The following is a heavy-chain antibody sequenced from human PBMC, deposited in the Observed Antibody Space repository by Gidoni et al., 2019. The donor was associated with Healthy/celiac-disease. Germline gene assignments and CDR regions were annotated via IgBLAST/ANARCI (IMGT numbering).Heavy chain of an antibody. CDR2: IIPIFGTA. V-gene: IGHV1-69*01. CDR3: ARDSHRSPDYVWGSYRLNYYYYMDV. J-gene: IGHJ6*03. CDR1: GGTFSSYA. D-gene: IGHD3-16*02. Sequence: QVQLVQSGAEVKKPGSSVKVSCKASGGTFSSYAISWVRQAPGQGLEWMGGIIPIFGTANYAQKFQGRVTITADESTSTAYMELSSLRSEDTAVYYCARDSHRSPDYVWGSYRLNYYYYMDVWGKGTTVTVSS.